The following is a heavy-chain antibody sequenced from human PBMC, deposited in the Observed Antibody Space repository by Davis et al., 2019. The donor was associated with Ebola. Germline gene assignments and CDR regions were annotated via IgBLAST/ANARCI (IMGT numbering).Heavy chain of an antibody. J-gene: IGHJ5*02. CDR1: GGSFSGYY. CDR2: INHSGST. Sequence: MPSETLSLTCAVYGGSFSGYYWSWIRQPPGKGLEWIGEINHSGSTNYNPSLKRRVTISVDTSKNQFSLKLSSVTAADTAVYYCARGYANWFDPWGQGTLVTVSS. CDR3: ARGYANWFDP. V-gene: IGHV4-34*01. D-gene: IGHD4-17*01.